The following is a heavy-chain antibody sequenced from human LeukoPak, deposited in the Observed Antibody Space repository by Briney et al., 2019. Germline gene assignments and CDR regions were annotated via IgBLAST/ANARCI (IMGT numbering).Heavy chain of an antibody. CDR1: GFTFSSYW. CDR3: ARDRWNDILTGYFNV. J-gene: IGHJ6*04. Sequence: PGGSLRLSCAAFGFTFSSYWMSWVRQAPGKGLEWVANIKQDGSEKYYVDSVKGRFTISRDNAKNSLYLQMNSLRAEDTAVYYCARDRWNDILTGYFNVWGKGTTVTISS. V-gene: IGHV3-7*01. D-gene: IGHD3-9*01. CDR2: IKQDGSEK.